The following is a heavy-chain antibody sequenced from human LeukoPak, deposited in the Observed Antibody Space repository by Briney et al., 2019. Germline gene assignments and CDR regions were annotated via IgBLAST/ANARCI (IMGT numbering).Heavy chain of an antibody. D-gene: IGHD5-18*01. V-gene: IGHV4-59*08. Sequence: SETLSLTCTVSGGSISSYYWSWIRQPPGKGLEWIGYIYYSGSTNYNPSPKSRVTISVDTSKNQFSLKLSSVTAADTAVYYCARGGYSYGRRPGYYFDYWGQGTLVTVSS. CDR2: IYYSGST. CDR3: ARGGYSYGRRPGYYFDY. CDR1: GGSISSYY. J-gene: IGHJ4*02.